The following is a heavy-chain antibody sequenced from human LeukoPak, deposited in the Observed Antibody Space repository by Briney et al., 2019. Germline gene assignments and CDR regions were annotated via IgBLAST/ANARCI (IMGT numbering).Heavy chain of an antibody. J-gene: IGHJ4*02. Sequence: GGSLRLSCAASGFTFSNSSMNWVRQVPGGGLEWVSVISDGGEVRFYADSVKGRFTISRDNSKNTLYLQMNSLRDEDTAVYYCAKCLSRFPCRDLDSWGQGTQVTASS. V-gene: IGHV3-23*01. CDR1: GFTFSNSS. CDR3: AKCLSRFPCRDLDS. D-gene: IGHD3-16*01. CDR2: ISDGGEVR.